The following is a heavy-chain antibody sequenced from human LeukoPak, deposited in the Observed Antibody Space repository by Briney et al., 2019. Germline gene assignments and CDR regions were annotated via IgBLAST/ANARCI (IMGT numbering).Heavy chain of an antibody. V-gene: IGHV3-7*01. D-gene: IGHD6-13*01. Sequence: PGGSLRLSCAASGFTFSNYWMAWVRQAPGKGLEWVASIKQDGGQTYYVDSLKGRFIISRDNAKNSLYLQMKSLRVEDTAVYYCARIGYSSSSLDFWGQGTLVTVSS. CDR2: IKQDGGQT. CDR3: ARIGYSSSSLDF. CDR1: GFTFSNYW. J-gene: IGHJ4*02.